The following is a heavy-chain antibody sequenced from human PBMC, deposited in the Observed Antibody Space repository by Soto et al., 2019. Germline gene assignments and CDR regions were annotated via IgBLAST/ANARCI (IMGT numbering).Heavy chain of an antibody. Sequence: QVQLQESGPGLVKPSETLSLTCTVSGGSVSSGSYYWSWIRQPPGKGLEWIGYIYYSGSTNYNPSLKSRVTISVDTSKNQFSLKLSSVTAADTAVYYCARGWQGLGPFDYWGQGTLVTVSS. CDR2: IYYSGST. J-gene: IGHJ4*02. CDR1: GGSVSSGSYY. CDR3: ARGWQGLGPFDY. V-gene: IGHV4-61*01. D-gene: IGHD6-19*01.